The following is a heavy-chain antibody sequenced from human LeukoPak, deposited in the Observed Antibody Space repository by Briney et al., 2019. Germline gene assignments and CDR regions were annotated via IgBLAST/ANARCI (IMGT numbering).Heavy chain of an antibody. V-gene: IGHV1-8*01. J-gene: IGHJ6*02. Sequence: ALVKVSCKASGYTFTSYDINWVRQATGQGLEWMGWMNPNSGNTGYAQKFQGRVTMTRNTSISTAYMELSSLRSEDTAVYYCARVGLDYDFWSGYYPPHYYYYGMDVWGQGTTVTVSS. CDR2: MNPNSGNT. CDR1: GYTFTSYD. D-gene: IGHD3-3*01. CDR3: ARVGLDYDFWSGYYPPHYYYYGMDV.